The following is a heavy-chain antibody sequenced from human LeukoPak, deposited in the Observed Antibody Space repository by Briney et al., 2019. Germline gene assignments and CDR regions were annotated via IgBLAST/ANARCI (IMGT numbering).Heavy chain of an antibody. D-gene: IGHD4-17*01. V-gene: IGHV3-15*01. CDR3: TTLLGDYALDY. Sequence: GGSLRLSCAAWGFTLSNARMSWVRQAPGKGREWVGRSKSKTDGGPTDYAALVKGRFTISRDDSKNTLYLQMNSLKTEDTAVYYCTTLLGDYALDYWGQGTLVTVSS. CDR1: GFTLSNAR. J-gene: IGHJ4*02. CDR2: SKSKTDGGPT.